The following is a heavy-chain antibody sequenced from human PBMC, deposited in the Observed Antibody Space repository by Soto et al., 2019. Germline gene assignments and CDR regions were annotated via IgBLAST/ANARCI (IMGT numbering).Heavy chain of an antibody. D-gene: IGHD6-19*01. V-gene: IGHV4-59*01. CDR1: GGSIISYY. CDR3: ARGKWLVTGFDY. J-gene: IGHJ4*02. CDR2: IYYSGST. Sequence: SETLSLTCTVSGGSIISYYCICSRQPPGKGLEWIGYIYYSGSTNYNPSLKSRVTISVDTSKNQFSLKLSSVTAADTAVYYCARGKWLVTGFDYWGQGTLVTVSS.